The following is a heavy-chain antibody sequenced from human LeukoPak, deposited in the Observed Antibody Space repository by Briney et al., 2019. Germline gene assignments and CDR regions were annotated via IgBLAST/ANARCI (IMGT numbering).Heavy chain of an antibody. V-gene: IGHV1-2*02. J-gene: IGHJ4*02. D-gene: IGHD3-22*01. CDR3: AREFRVYSLKGLLLLKY. Sequence: ASVKVFCKASGYTFTGYYMHWVRQAPGQGLEWMGWINPNSGGTNYAQKFQGRVTMTRDTSISTAYMELSRLRSDDTAVYYCAREFRVYSLKGLLLLKYWGQGTLVTVSS. CDR2: INPNSGGT. CDR1: GYTFTGYY.